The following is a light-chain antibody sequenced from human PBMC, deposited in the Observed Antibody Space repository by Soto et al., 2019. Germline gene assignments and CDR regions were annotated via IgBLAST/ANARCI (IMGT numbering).Light chain of an antibody. J-gene: IGKJ1*01. CDR3: QQSYSTPWT. V-gene: IGKV1-39*01. Sequence: DTQMTQSPSSLSASVGDRVTITCRASLSIATSLNWYQQKPGKAPKLLIYAASTLQSGVPSRFSGSGAVTEFTLNISSLQPDDFATYFCQQSYSTPWTFGQGTKVEIK. CDR2: AAS. CDR1: LSIATS.